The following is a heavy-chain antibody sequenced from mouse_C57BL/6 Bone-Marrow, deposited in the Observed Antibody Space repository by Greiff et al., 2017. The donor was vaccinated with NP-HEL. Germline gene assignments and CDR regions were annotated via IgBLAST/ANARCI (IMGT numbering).Heavy chain of an antibody. CDR1: GYTFTSYW. J-gene: IGHJ3*01. CDR2: IYPGSGST. D-gene: IGHD2-3*01. Sequence: VQLQQPGPELVKPGASVKMSCKASGYTFTSYWITWVKQRPGQGLEWIGDIYPGSGSTNYNEKFKSKATLTVDTSSSTAYMQLSSLTSEDSAVYYCARGDGYPAWFAYWGQGTLVTVSA. V-gene: IGHV1-55*01. CDR3: ARGDGYPAWFAY.